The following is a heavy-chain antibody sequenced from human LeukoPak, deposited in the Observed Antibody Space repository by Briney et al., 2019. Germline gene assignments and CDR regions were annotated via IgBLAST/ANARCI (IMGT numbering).Heavy chain of an antibody. D-gene: IGHD3-3*01. CDR1: DESFSGYY. CDR3: ARGLASGYPPIPFDY. J-gene: IGHJ4*02. CDR2: IIDTGST. Sequence: PSETLSLTCVVYDESFSGYYWTWIRQPPGKGLEWIGEIIDTGSTKYNSSLKSRVTISVDTSKNEFSLNLTSVTAADTAIYYCARGLASGYPPIPFDYWGQGTLVTVSS. V-gene: IGHV4-34*12.